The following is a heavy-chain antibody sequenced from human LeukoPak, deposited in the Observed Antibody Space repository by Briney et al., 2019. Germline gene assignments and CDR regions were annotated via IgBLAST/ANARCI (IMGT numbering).Heavy chain of an antibody. V-gene: IGHV3-30*03. CDR1: GFTFSSYG. CDR2: ISYDGSNK. J-gene: IGHJ3*02. CDR3: ARDNVGATTADAFDI. D-gene: IGHD1-26*01. Sequence: GRSLRLSCAASGFTFSSYGMHWVRQAPGKGLEWVAVISYDGSNKYYADSVKGRFTISRDNSKNTLYLQMNSLRAEDTAVYYCARDNVGATTADAFDIWGQGTMVTVSS.